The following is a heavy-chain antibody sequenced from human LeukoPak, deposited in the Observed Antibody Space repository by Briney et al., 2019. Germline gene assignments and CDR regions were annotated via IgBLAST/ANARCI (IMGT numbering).Heavy chain of an antibody. CDR2: ISPYDANT. D-gene: IGHD4-17*01. J-gene: IGHJ4*02. CDR1: GYTFTTYG. V-gene: IGHV1-18*01. CDR3: ASGMTTVTTRQFDY. Sequence: ASVKVSCKTSGYTFTTYGISWVRQAPGQGLEWMGWISPYDANTNYAQKLQGRVTMTTDTSTSTAYMELSSLRSEDTAVYYCASGMTTVTTRQFDYWGQGTLVTVPS.